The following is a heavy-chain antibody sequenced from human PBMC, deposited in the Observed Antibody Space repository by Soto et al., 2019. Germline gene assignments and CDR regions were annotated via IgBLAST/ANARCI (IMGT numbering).Heavy chain of an antibody. CDR1: GYSFSSYA. CDR3: ARGYRSSLYSRSYYMDV. D-gene: IGHD2-2*01. Sequence: QVQFVQSGAEVKKPGASVKVSCKASGYSFSSYAMHWVRQAPGQSLEWMGWINAGSGDTKYSQKFQGRVTITRDTSASTGYMELSSLRSEDTAVYYCARGYRSSLYSRSYYMDVWGKGTAVTVSS. CDR2: INAGSGDT. V-gene: IGHV1-3*01. J-gene: IGHJ6*03.